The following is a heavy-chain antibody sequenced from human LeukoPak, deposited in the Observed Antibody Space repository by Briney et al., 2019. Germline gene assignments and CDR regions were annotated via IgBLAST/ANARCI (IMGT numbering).Heavy chain of an antibody. CDR3: ARGGTVVPDY. Sequence: SETLSLTCTVSGGSISSNYWSWIRQPPGKGLEWIGEIYHSGSTNYNPSLKSRVTISVDKSKNQFSLKLSSVTAADTAVYYCARGGTVVPDYWGQGTLVTVSS. CDR2: IYHSGST. J-gene: IGHJ4*02. V-gene: IGHV4-59*12. D-gene: IGHD4-23*01. CDR1: GGSISSNY.